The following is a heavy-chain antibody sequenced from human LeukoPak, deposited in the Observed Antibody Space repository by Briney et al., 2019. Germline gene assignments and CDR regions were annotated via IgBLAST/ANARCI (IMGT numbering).Heavy chain of an antibody. J-gene: IGHJ4*02. CDR3: ARVPSTTHFDY. V-gene: IGHV4-30-4*01. CDR1: GGSISSGDYY. D-gene: IGHD1-26*01. CDR2: IYYSGST. Sequence: SETLSLTCTVSGGSISSGDYYWSWIRQPPGRGLEWIGYIYYSGSTYYNPSLKSRLTISVGTSKKQFSLKLSSVTAADTAVYYCARVPSTTHFDYWGQGTLVTVSS.